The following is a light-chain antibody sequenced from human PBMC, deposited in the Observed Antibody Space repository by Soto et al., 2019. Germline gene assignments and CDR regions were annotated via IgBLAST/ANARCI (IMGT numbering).Light chain of an antibody. J-gene: IGKJ4*01. CDR2: AAS. CDR3: QQYGTSPPD. Sequence: EIVLTQSPGTLSLSPGERATLSCRASQSVISTDLAWYQQKPGQAPRLLVYAASSRASGIPDRFSGSGSGTDFTLPISSLEPEDFAFYYCQQYGTSPPDFGGGTRVEI. V-gene: IGKV3-20*01. CDR1: QSVISTD.